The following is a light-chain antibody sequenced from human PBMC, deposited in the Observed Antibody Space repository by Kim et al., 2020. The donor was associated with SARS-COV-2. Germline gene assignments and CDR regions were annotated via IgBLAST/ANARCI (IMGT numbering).Light chain of an antibody. J-gene: IGKJ5*01. Sequence: EVVMTQSPATLSVSPGERATLSCRASQSLNNYLAWYQQKPGQAPRFLIYGASTRATGIPARFSGSGSGTEFTLTISSLQSEDSAVYYCQQHNSSPRTFGQGTRLDIK. CDR3: QQHNSSPRT. CDR1: QSLNNY. V-gene: IGKV3-15*01. CDR2: GAS.